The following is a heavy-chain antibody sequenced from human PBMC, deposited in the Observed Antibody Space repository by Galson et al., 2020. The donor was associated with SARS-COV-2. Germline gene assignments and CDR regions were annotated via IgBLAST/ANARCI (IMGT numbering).Heavy chain of an antibody. Sequence: TGGSLRLSCAASGFTFSSYAMSWVRQATGKGLEWVSGISGSGTSKYYADSVKGRFTISRDNSKNMLYLQMNTLRAEDTAVYYCAKDPPYRPVIVLVVAATRWGQGTQVTVSS. V-gene: IGHV3-23*01. CDR2: ISGSGTSK. CDR3: AKDPPYRPVIVLVVAATR. D-gene: IGHD2-15*01. CDR1: GFTFSSYA. J-gene: IGHJ4*02.